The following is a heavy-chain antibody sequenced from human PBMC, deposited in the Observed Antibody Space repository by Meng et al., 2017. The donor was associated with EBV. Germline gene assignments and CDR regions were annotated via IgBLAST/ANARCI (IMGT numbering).Heavy chain of an antibody. D-gene: IGHD3-16*02. V-gene: IGHV4-39*07. CDR3: ARGAPITFGGVIVTPPIY. CDR1: VVSISSSGYY. CDR2: IYYGGST. Sequence: QVLLQESGPGLVKPSATLSLTCSVSVVSISSSGYYWGWIRQPPGEGLEWIASIYYGGSTFYNPSLKSRVTISLDTSENQFSLNLSSVTAADTAVYYCARGAPITFGGVIVTPPIYWGQGTLVTVSS. J-gene: IGHJ4*02.